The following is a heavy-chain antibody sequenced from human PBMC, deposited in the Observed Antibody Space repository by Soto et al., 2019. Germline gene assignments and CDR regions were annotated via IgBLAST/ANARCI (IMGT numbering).Heavy chain of an antibody. D-gene: IGHD7-27*01. V-gene: IGHV3-30-3*01. J-gene: IGHJ4*02. Sequence: GGSLRLSCAASGFSFSISPMQWVRQAPGKGPEWVALISYDGTNKFYADSVKGRFTISRDNSKGTLYLQVDSLRPEDAAVYYCARDPKTSGGQHWAFNYFDSWGQGALVTVSS. CDR2: ISYDGTNK. CDR3: ARDPKTSGGQHWAFNYFDS. CDR1: GFSFSISP.